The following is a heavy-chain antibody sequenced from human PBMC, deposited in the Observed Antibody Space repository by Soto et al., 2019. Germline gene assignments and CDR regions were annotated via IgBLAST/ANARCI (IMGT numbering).Heavy chain of an antibody. D-gene: IGHD4-4*01. Sequence: GASVKVSCKASGYTFTSYDINWVRQATGQGLEWMGWMNPNSGNTGYAQKFQGRVTMTRNTSISTAYMELSSLRSEDTAMYYCARHIPSIDYSNYRYYYYMDVWGKGTAVTVSS. V-gene: IGHV1-8*01. CDR3: ARHIPSIDYSNYRYYYYMDV. CDR1: GYTFTSYD. J-gene: IGHJ6*03. CDR2: MNPNSGNT.